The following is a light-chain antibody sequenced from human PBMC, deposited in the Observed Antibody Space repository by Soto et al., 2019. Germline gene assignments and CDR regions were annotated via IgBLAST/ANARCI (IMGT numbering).Light chain of an antibody. V-gene: IGKV3-20*01. Sequence: EIVMTQSPATLSVSPGERATLSCRASQSFRGNYLAWYQQKPGQAPRLLMYGASSRAIGIPDRFSGSGSGTDFTLTISRLEPEDIAVYYCQQYGISPRTFGQGTKVDIK. CDR2: GAS. J-gene: IGKJ1*01. CDR1: QSFRGNY. CDR3: QQYGISPRT.